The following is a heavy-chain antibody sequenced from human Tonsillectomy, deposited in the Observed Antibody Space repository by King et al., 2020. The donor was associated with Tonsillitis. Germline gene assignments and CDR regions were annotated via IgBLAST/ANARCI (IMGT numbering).Heavy chain of an antibody. CDR2: IYYNANTHNPSP. CDR1: GGSISSNDHY. Sequence: VQLQESGPGLVKPSQTLSLTCIVSGGSISSNDHYWSWIRQPPGKGLEWIGYIYYNANTHNPSPYYIPSPKSRVTISADTSKNQFSVKLNSVAAADTAVYYCVRYQGCVCDPGGQGTRVAVSS. J-gene: IGHJ5*02. D-gene: IGHD2-2*01. V-gene: IGHV4-30-4*08. CDR3: VRYQGCVCDP.